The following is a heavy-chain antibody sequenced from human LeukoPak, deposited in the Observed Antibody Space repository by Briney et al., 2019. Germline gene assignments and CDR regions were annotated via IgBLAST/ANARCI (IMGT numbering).Heavy chain of an antibody. D-gene: IGHD3-10*01. J-gene: IGHJ4*02. CDR2: IKPDGSET. V-gene: IGHV3-7*01. CDR1: VFPYKGYC. Sequence: GGSLRLSCVASVFPYKGYCMTCVRESPGEGLDGVANIKPDGSETNYLDSVKGRFTISRDNARDSLFLEMNNLRVDDTAVYYCARDGGELWPLDEWGQGILVTVSS. CDR3: ARDGGELWPLDE.